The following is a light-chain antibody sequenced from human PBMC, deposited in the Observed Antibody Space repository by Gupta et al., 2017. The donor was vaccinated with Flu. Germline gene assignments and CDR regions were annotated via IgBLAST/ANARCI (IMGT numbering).Light chain of an antibody. CDR3: SSYTNTHTLVV. V-gene: IGLV2-14*01. Sequence: SSDVGGYKYVSWYQQHPGKAPKLMIFEVSNRPSGVSNRFSGSKSGNTASLTISGLQAEDEADYYCSSYTNTHTLVVFGGGTKLTVL. J-gene: IGLJ2*01. CDR2: EVS. CDR1: SSDVGGYKY.